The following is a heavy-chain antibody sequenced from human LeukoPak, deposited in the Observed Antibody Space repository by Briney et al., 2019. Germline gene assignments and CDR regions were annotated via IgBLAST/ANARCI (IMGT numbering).Heavy chain of an antibody. J-gene: IGHJ4*02. CDR1: GFTFSSYW. Sequence: GGSLRLSCAASGFTFSSYWMSWVRQAPGKGLEWVANIKQDGSDKYYVDSVKGRFTISRNNAKNSLDLQMTSLRAEDTAVYYCARKRSWNIVVVGFDYWGQGTLVTVSS. CDR3: ARKRSWNIVVVGFDY. D-gene: IGHD2-15*01. CDR2: IKQDGSDK. V-gene: IGHV3-7*01.